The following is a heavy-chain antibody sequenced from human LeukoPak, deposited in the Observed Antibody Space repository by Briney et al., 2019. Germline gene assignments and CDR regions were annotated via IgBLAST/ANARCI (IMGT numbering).Heavy chain of an antibody. V-gene: IGHV3-7*01. J-gene: IGHJ5*02. CDR2: IKKDGSEK. Sequence: PSGGSLRLSCAASGFTFSSYWVSWVRQAPGKGLEWVANIKKDGSEKYYVDSVKGRFTISRDNSKNTLYLQMNSLRAEDTAVYYCAKAPNWFDPWGQGTLVTVSS. CDR1: GFTFSSYW. CDR3: AKAPNWFDP.